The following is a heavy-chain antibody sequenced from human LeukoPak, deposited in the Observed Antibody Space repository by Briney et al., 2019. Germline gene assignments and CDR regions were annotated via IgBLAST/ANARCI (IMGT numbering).Heavy chain of an antibody. CDR1: GGTFSSYA. J-gene: IGHJ5*02. D-gene: IGHD4-17*01. Sequence: WASVKVSCKASGGTFSSYAISWVRQAPGQGLEWMGGIIPIFGTANYAQKFQGRVTITADESTSTAYMELSSLRSEDTAVYYCARDSLRHTVTTPPDNWFDPWGQGTLVTVSS. V-gene: IGHV1-69*13. CDR2: IIPIFGTA. CDR3: ARDSLRHTVTTPPDNWFDP.